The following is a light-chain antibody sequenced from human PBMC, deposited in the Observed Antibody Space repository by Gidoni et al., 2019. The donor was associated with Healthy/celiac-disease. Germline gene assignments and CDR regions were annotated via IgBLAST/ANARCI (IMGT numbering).Light chain of an antibody. CDR3: QQRSNWPLLT. Sequence: EIVLTQSPATLSLSPGERATPSCRASQSVSSYLAWYQQKPGQAPRLLIYDTSNRATGIPARFSGSGSGTDFTLTISSLEPEDFAVYYCQQRSNWPLLTFGGXTKVEIK. CDR2: DTS. CDR1: QSVSSY. J-gene: IGKJ4*01. V-gene: IGKV3-11*01.